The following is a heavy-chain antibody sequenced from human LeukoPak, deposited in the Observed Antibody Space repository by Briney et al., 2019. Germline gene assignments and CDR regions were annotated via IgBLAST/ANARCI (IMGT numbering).Heavy chain of an antibody. CDR1: GRSFSGYY. Sequence: SETLSLTCAVYGRSFSGYYWSWLRQPPGKGLEWIGEINHSGSTNYNPSLKSRVTISVDTSKNQFSLKLSSVTAADTAVYYCARGNYDYVWGSYRPRDWFDPWGQGTLVTVSS. CDR2: INHSGST. CDR3: ARGNYDYVWGSYRPRDWFDP. V-gene: IGHV4-34*01. J-gene: IGHJ5*02. D-gene: IGHD3-16*02.